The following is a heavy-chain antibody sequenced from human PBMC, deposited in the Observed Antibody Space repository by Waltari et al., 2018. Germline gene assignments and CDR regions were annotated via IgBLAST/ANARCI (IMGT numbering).Heavy chain of an antibody. J-gene: IGHJ5*02. CDR3: ARGMEYYYGQNRHWFDP. V-gene: IGHV5-51*01. CDR2: IYPGDSDT. Sequence: EVQLVQSGAEVKKPGESLKISCKGSGYSFTRYWYVRVRQLPRRARARRGGGKGREWRGIIYPGDSDTRYSPSFQGQVNISADKSISTAYLQWSSLKASDTAMYYCARGMEYYYGQNRHWFDPWGQGTLVTVSS. CDR1: GYSFTRYW. D-gene: IGHD3-10*01.